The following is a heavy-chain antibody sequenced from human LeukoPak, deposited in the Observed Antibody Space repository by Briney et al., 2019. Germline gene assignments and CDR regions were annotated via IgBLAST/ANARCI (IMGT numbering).Heavy chain of an antibody. CDR3: ARDVMGNWGWFITAFDI. Sequence: SETLSLTCTVSGGSISSGSYYWSWIRQPAGKGLEWIGRIYTSGSTNYNPSLKSRVTISVDTSKNQFSLKLSSVTAADTAVYYCARDVMGNWGWFITAFDIWGQGTMVTVSS. D-gene: IGHD7-27*01. CDR2: IYTSGST. J-gene: IGHJ3*02. CDR1: GGSISSGSYY. V-gene: IGHV4-61*02.